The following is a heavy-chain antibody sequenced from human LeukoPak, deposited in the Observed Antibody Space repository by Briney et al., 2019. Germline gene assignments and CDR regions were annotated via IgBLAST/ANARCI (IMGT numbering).Heavy chain of an antibody. Sequence: PSETLSLTCTVSGYSIGSGYYWGWIRQPPGKGLEWIGSMFHSGSTYYNPSLKSRVTMSVDTSKNQFSLKLSSVTAADTAVYYCARVRYNWDRDFDYWGQGTLVTVSS. V-gene: IGHV4-38-2*02. CDR2: MFHSGST. J-gene: IGHJ4*02. CDR3: ARVRYNWDRDFDY. CDR1: GYSIGSGYY. D-gene: IGHD1-20*01.